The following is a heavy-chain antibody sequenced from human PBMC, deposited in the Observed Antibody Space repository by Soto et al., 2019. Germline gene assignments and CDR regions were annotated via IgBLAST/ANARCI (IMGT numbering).Heavy chain of an antibody. V-gene: IGHV3-33*01. J-gene: IGHJ3*02. CDR3: ARETTISSGAPVPYAFDI. Sequence: GGSLRLSCAASGFTFSSYGMHWVRQAPGKGLEWVAVIWYDGSNKYYADSVKGRFTISRDNSKNTLYLQMNSLRAEDTAVYYCARETTISSGAPVPYAFDIWGQGTMVTVSS. CDR2: IWYDGSNK. CDR1: GFTFSSYG. D-gene: IGHD2-15*01.